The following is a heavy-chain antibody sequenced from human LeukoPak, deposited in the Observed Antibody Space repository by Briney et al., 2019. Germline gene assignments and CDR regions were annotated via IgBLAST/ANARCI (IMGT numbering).Heavy chain of an antibody. CDR1: GGSFSGYY. CDR3: ARHKYSSGWHHTRY. J-gene: IGHJ4*02. D-gene: IGHD6-19*01. Sequence: PSETLSLTCAVYGGSFSGYYWSWIRQPPGKGLEWIGEINHSGSTNYNPSLKSRVTISVDTSKNQFSLKLSSVTAADTAVYYCARHKYSSGWHHTRYWGQGTLVTVSS. V-gene: IGHV4-34*01. CDR2: INHSGST.